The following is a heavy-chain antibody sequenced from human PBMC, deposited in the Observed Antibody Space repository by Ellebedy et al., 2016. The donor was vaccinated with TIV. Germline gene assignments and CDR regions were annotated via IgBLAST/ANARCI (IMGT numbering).Heavy chain of an antibody. Sequence: LRLXXAVSGDSISSGGYSWSWIRQPPGKGLEWIGYIYHSGKTYYNPSLKSRVTISVDRPKNQFSVRLSSVTAADTAVYYCARVRNYYDSSGYYWPYNWFDPWGQGTLVTVSS. V-gene: IGHV4-30-2*01. CDR1: GDSISSGGYS. D-gene: IGHD3-22*01. CDR2: IYHSGKT. CDR3: ARVRNYYDSSGYYWPYNWFDP. J-gene: IGHJ5*02.